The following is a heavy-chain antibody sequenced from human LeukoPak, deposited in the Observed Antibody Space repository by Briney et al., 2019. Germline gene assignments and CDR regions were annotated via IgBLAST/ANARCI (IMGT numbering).Heavy chain of an antibody. V-gene: IGHV3-7*01. CDR3: TRSGIYSSAWSDY. CDR2: IKHDGGET. D-gene: IGHD6-19*01. CDR1: GFTFSNYW. Sequence: GGSLGLSCAASGFTFSNYWMSWVRQAPGKGLEWVASIKHDGGETYYVDSVKGRFTISRDDAKNTVYLQMNSLRDEDTAVYYCTRSGIYSSAWSDYWGQGILVAVSS. J-gene: IGHJ4*02.